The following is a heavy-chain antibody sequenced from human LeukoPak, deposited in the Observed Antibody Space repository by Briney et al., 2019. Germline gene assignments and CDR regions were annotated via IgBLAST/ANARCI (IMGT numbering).Heavy chain of an antibody. CDR3: ASHILTGYPDAFDI. CDR2: IYYSGST. CDR1: GGSISSYY. D-gene: IGHD3-9*01. Sequence: SETLSLTCTVSGGSISSYYWSWIRQPPGKGLEWIGYIYYSGSTNYNPSLKSRVTISVDTSKNQFSLELSSVTAADTAVYYCASHILTGYPDAFDIWGQGTMVTVSS. V-gene: IGHV4-59*01. J-gene: IGHJ3*02.